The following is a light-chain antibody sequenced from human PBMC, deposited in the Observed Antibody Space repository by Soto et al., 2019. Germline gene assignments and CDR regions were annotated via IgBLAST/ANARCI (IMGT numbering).Light chain of an antibody. V-gene: IGLV2-14*01. CDR2: DVS. CDR1: SGDVGGYDY. Sequence: QSVLTQPASVSGSPGQSITISCTGASGDVGGYDYVSWYQQHPGKAPKLMIYDVSNRPSGVSNRFSGSKSGNTASLTISGLQAEDEADYYCCSCSRGSPLYVFGTGTKLTVL. CDR3: CSCSRGSPLYV. J-gene: IGLJ1*01.